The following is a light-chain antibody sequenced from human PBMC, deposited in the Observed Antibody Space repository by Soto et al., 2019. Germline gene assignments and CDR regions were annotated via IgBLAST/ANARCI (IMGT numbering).Light chain of an antibody. Sequence: QSALTQPPSASGSPGQSVTISCTGTSSDVGGYNYVSWYQQHPGKAPKLMIYEVSKRPSGLPDHFSGSKSGNTASLTVSGLQAEDEAYYYCSSYAGSNHYVFGTGTKLTVL. CDR2: EVS. V-gene: IGLV2-8*01. J-gene: IGLJ1*01. CDR1: SSDVGGYNY. CDR3: SSYAGSNHYV.